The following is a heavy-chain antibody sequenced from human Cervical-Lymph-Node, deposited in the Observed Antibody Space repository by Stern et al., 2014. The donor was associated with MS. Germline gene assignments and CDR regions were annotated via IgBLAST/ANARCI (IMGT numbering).Heavy chain of an antibody. CDR3: ARAAYSTSSYNY. D-gene: IGHD6-6*01. V-gene: IGHV1-69*01. CDR2: IIPIFGTA. CDR1: GGTFNTNV. Sequence: VQLVQSGAEVKKPGSSVKVSCKASGGTFNTNVISWVRQAPGQGLEWMGGIIPIFGTALYAQKFQGRVTITANESTRAVYMELSSLRSEDTAVYYCARAAYSTSSYNYWGQGTPVIVSS. J-gene: IGHJ4*02.